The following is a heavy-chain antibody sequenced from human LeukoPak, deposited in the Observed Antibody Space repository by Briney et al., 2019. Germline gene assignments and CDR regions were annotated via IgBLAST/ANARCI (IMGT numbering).Heavy chain of an antibody. V-gene: IGHV1-58*01. J-gene: IGHJ3*02. CDR2: IVVGSGNT. CDR3: AADRRITMIVAIGDDAFDI. CDR1: GFTFTSSA. D-gene: IGHD3-22*01. Sequence: SVKVSCKASGFTFTSSAVQWVRQARGQRLEWIGWIVVGSGNTNYAQKFQERVTITRDMSTSTAYMELSSLRSEDTAVYYCAADRRITMIVAIGDDAFDIWGQGTMVTVSS.